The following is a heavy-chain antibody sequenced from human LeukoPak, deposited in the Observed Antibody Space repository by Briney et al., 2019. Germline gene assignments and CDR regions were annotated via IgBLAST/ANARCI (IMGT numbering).Heavy chain of an antibody. CDR3: ARVSSGYFDY. Sequence: GGSLRLSCAASGFTFSSYAMHWVRQAPGKGLEYVSAISSDGGSTYYANSVKGRFTISRDNSKNTLHLQMGSLRAEDMAVYYCARVSSGYFDYWGQGTLVTVPS. V-gene: IGHV3-64*01. D-gene: IGHD3-22*01. CDR1: GFTFSSYA. J-gene: IGHJ4*02. CDR2: ISSDGGST.